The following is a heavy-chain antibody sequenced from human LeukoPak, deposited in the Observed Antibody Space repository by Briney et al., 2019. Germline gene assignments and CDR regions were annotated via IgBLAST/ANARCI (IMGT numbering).Heavy chain of an antibody. J-gene: IGHJ4*02. CDR2: VRQDGSQK. CDR3: ARDSGYRVY. D-gene: IGHD3-16*02. Sequence: GGSLRLSCRASGFSFSSYWMSWVRQAPGKGLEWVANVRQDGSQKYYLDSVKGRFTISRDNAKNSLYLQMDSLRVEDTAVYYCARDSGYRVYWGQGTPVTVSS. V-gene: IGHV3-7*03. CDR1: GFSFSSYW.